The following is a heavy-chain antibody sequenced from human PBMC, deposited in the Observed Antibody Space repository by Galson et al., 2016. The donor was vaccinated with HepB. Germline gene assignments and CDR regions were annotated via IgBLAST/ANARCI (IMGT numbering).Heavy chain of an antibody. Sequence: TLSLTCTISGGSISSDGYYWTWIRQRPGKGLEWIGYISYTGSTYYIPSLKSRVTFSIDTSKNQFSLKLNSVTAADTAIYYCARDSLRTMIVAFDIWGQGTMVTASS. V-gene: IGHV4-31*03. CDR3: ARDSLRTMIVAFDI. D-gene: IGHD3-22*01. CDR2: ISYTGST. J-gene: IGHJ3*02. CDR1: GGSISSDGYY.